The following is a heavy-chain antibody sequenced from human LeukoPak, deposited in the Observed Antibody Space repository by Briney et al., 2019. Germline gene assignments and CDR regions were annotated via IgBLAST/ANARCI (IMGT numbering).Heavy chain of an antibody. V-gene: IGHV3-23*01. J-gene: IGHJ5*02. CDR2: ISGSGGST. Sequence: GGSLRLSCAASGFTFSRYAMSWVPHAPGKGLEWVSAISGSGGSTYYADSVKGRFTISRDNSKNTLYLQMNSLRAEDTAAYYCAKERDSGWFDPWGQGTLVTVSS. CDR1: GFTFSRYA. D-gene: IGHD1-26*01. CDR3: AKERDSGWFDP.